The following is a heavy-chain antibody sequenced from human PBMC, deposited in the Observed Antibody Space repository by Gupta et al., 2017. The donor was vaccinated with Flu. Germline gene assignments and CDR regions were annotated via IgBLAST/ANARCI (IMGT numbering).Heavy chain of an antibody. CDR2: ITPIFGTA. CDR1: GGTFSNYA. J-gene: IGHJ4*02. V-gene: IGHV1-69*06. Sequence: QVQLVQSGAEVKKPGSSVKVSCKASGGTFSNYAISWVRQAPGQGLEWMGGITPIFGTANYAQKFQGRFTITADKSTNTVYMEVSSLRSEDTAMYYCARASGDCSGSSCAKFDYWGQGILVTVSS. D-gene: IGHD2-15*01. CDR3: ARASGDCSGSSCAKFDY.